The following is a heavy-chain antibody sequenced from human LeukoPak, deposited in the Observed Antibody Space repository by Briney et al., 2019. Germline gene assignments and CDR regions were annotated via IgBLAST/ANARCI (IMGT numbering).Heavy chain of an antibody. CDR2: INSNSGTI. V-gene: IGHV3-48*01. CDR1: GFTFSSHS. J-gene: IGHJ4*02. D-gene: IGHD1-26*01. Sequence: GGSLRLSCAASGFTFSSHSMNWVRQAPGKGLEWVSYINSNSGTIYYTDSVKGRFTISRDNAKNSLYLQMNSLRAEDTAVYYCARASGSYSHFDCWGQGTRVSVSS. CDR3: ARASGSYSHFDC.